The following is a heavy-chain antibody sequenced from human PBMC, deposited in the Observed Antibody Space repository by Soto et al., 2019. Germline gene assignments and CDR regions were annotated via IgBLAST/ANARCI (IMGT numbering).Heavy chain of an antibody. J-gene: IGHJ5*01. CDR3: ARDGRKLRHLESPDAFDS. CDR1: GGTIENLA. Sequence: QVQLVQSGAELRTPGSSVKVSCKASGGTIENLAISWVRQAPGQGFEWMGWIIPVLGKTDYAQKLQGRLTITADESTITVYMELSGLKSEDTAVYYCARDGRKLRHLESPDAFDSWVQGTLVTVSS. CDR2: IIPVLGKT. D-gene: IGHD3-3*01. V-gene: IGHV1-69*01.